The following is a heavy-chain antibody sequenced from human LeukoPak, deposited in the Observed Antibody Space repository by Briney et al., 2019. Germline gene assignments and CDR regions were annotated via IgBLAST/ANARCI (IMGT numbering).Heavy chain of an antibody. Sequence: PSETLSLTCTVSGASINSDYWTWVRQVAGKGLEWIGRIFASGSPNYNTYLRSPITMSVDTSKNQFSLDSSSVTAAYTGVYYCVRGWAPRGEKSSFASWGQGTLVTVSS. CDR1: GASINSDY. CDR3: VRGWAPRGEKSSFAS. J-gene: IGHJ4*02. D-gene: IGHD3-10*01. V-gene: IGHV4-4*07. CDR2: IFASGSP.